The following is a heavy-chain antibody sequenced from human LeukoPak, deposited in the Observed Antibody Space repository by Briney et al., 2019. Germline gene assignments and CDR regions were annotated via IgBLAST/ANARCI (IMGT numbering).Heavy chain of an antibody. V-gene: IGHV4-59*01. Sequence: TLSLTCTVSGGSISSYYWSWIRQPPGKGLEWIGYIYYSGSTKYNPSLTSRVTISVDTSKNQCSLRLNSVTAADTAVYYCARGAGELHPFDYWGQGTLVTVSS. CDR1: GGSISSYY. CDR3: ARGAGELHPFDY. J-gene: IGHJ4*02. CDR2: IYYSGST. D-gene: IGHD1-7*01.